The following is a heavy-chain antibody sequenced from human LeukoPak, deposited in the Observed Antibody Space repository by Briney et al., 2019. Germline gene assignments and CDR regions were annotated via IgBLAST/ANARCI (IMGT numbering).Heavy chain of an antibody. D-gene: IGHD3-22*01. CDR1: GFSFNSYW. CDR3: ARDWSFDRDDYYSYGFDI. Sequence: GGSLRLSCAASGFSFNSYWMSWVRQAPGTGLEWVANIRQDGSERYYADSLKSRFTTSRENAKKSLYLQMNSLRAEDTAMYYCARDWSFDRDDYYSYGFDIWGQGTTVTASS. CDR2: IRQDGSER. V-gene: IGHV3-7*01. J-gene: IGHJ3*02.